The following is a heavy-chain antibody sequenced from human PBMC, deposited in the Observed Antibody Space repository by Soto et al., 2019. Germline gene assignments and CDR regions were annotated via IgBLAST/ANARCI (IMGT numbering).Heavy chain of an antibody. Sequence: SETLSLTCTVSGGSISSYYWSWIRQPPGKGLEWIGYIYYSGSTNYNPSLKSRVTISVDTSKNQFSLKLSSVTAADTAVDYCAREHGPGIAAAGTSYYFDYWGQGTLVTVSS. D-gene: IGHD6-13*01. J-gene: IGHJ4*02. V-gene: IGHV4-59*01. CDR1: GGSISSYY. CDR2: IYYSGST. CDR3: AREHGPGIAAAGTSYYFDY.